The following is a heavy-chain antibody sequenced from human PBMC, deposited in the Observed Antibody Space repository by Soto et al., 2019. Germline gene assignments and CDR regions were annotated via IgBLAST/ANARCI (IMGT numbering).Heavy chain of an antibody. J-gene: IGHJ5*02. Sequence: GESLKISCKGSGYSFTSYWIGWVRQMPGKGLEWMGIIYPGDSDTRYSPSFQGQVTISADKSISTAYLQWSSLKASDTAMYYCATVIAAAPGQNWFDPWGQGTLVTVSS. CDR1: GYSFTSYW. CDR3: ATVIAAAPGQNWFDP. CDR2: IYPGDSDT. D-gene: IGHD6-13*01. V-gene: IGHV5-51*01.